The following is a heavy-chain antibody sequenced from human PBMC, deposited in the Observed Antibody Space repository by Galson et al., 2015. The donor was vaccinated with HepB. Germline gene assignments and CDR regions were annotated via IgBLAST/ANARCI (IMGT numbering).Heavy chain of an antibody. D-gene: IGHD2-2*01. CDR1: GFTFSNYA. CDR3: ARGGDIVVVPAATYYYYGMDV. J-gene: IGHJ6*02. V-gene: IGHV3-30-3*01. Sequence: SLRLSCAVSGFTFSNYAMHWVRQAPGKGLEWVSFISYDGSIKYYADSVKGRFTISRDDSKNTLYLQMNSLRAEDKAVYYCARGGDIVVVPAATYYYYGMDVWGQGTTVTVS. CDR2: ISYDGSIK.